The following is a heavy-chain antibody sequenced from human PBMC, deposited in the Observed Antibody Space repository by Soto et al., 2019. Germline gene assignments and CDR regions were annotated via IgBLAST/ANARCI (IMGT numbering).Heavy chain of an antibody. V-gene: IGHV4-34*01. CDR3: GRGRGYSNAWGSYYSGMDV. Sequence: QVQLQQWGAGLLKPSETLSLTCAIYGGSFSNYYWNWIRQPPGKGLEWMGKINHNGSTNYSPSLKSRLTISVDTSKNQFSLKLISVTAADTAVYFCGRGRGYSNAWGSYYSGMDVWGQGTTVTASS. CDR2: INHNGST. CDR1: GGSFSNYY. J-gene: IGHJ6*02. D-gene: IGHD6-19*01.